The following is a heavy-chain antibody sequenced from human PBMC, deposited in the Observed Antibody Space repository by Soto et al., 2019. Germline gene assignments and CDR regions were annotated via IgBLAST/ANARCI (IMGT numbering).Heavy chain of an antibody. CDR3: ARDASAPSAAGGAYFDY. Sequence: GGSLRLSCAASGFTVSSNYMSWVRQAPGKGLEWVSVIYSGGSTYYADSVKGRFTISRDNSKNTLYLQMNSLRAEDTAVYYCARDASAPSAAGGAYFDYWGQGTLVTVSS. CDR1: GFTVSSNY. J-gene: IGHJ4*02. D-gene: IGHD6-13*01. CDR2: IYSGGST. V-gene: IGHV3-53*01.